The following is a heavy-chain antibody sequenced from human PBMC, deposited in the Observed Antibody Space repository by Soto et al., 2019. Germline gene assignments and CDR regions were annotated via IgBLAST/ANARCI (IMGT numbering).Heavy chain of an antibody. CDR1: GGTFSNSA. Sequence: SVKVSCKASGGTFSNSAIYWVRQAPGQGLVWMGGFNPIFGAPYYAQTFQGRVTITADESTGTVYMDLSSLRSGDTAVYYCAVGNSTTYNWFDPWGQGTLVTVSS. V-gene: IGHV1-69*13. D-gene: IGHD1-7*01. CDR3: AVGNSTTYNWFDP. CDR2: FNPIFGAP. J-gene: IGHJ5*02.